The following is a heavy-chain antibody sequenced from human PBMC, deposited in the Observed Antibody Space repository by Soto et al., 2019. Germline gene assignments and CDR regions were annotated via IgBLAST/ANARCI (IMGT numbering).Heavy chain of an antibody. V-gene: IGHV3-53*01. J-gene: IGHJ3*01. CDR1: GLTVSGKKY. CDR2: LYDVDGS. CDR3: ATWHEREHAYDV. Sequence: GSLRLSCAASGLTVSGKKYVAWVRQAPGKGLEWVSALYDVDGSFYSDSVKGRFTTSSDSSKTTVYLQMNDLGPADTAVYYCATWHEREHAYDVWGQGTTVTVSS. D-gene: IGHD1-1*01.